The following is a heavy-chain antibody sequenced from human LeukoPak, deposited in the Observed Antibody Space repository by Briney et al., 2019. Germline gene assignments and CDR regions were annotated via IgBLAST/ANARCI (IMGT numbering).Heavy chain of an antibody. CDR2: ISAYNGNT. J-gene: IGHJ6*02. V-gene: IGHV1-18*01. D-gene: IGHD2-2*01. Sequence: ASVKVSCKASGYTFTSYGINWVRQAPGQGLEWMGWISAYNGNTNYAQKLQGRVTMTTGTSTSTAYMELRSLRSDDTAVYYCARDGNIVVVPAATYYYYYGMDVWGQGTTVTVSS. CDR1: GYTFTSYG. CDR3: ARDGNIVVVPAATYYYYYGMDV.